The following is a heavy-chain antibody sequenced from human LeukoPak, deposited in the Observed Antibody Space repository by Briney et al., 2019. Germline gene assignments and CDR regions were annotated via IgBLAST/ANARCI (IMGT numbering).Heavy chain of an antibody. V-gene: IGHV1-18*01. CDR3: ARDRGTPGDWNAFGYFDY. Sequence: ASVKVSCKASGYTFTSYGISWVRQAPGQGLEWMGWISAYNGNTNYAQKLQGRVTMTTDTSTSTAYMELRSLRSDDTAVYYCARDRGTPGDWNAFGYFDYWGQGTLVTVSS. D-gene: IGHD1-1*01. J-gene: IGHJ4*02. CDR1: GYTFTSYG. CDR2: ISAYNGNT.